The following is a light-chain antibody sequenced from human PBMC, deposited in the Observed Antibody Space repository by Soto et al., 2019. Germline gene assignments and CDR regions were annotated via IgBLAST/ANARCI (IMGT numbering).Light chain of an antibody. J-gene: IGKJ4*01. Sequence: DIVMTQSPDSLAVSLGERATINCRSSQSVLYNYNSKNYLAWYQQKPGQPPKLLIYWAFTRESGVPDRFSGSGSGTDFTLTISRLEPEDFAVYYCQQFSSYPLTFGGGTKVDIK. CDR3: QQFSSYPLT. CDR2: WAF. CDR1: QSVLYNYNSKNY. V-gene: IGKV4-1*01.